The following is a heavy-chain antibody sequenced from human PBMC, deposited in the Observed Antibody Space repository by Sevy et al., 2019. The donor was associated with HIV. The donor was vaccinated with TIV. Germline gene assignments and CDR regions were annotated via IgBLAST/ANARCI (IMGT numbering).Heavy chain of an antibody. CDR3: ARDMSTTVAFDI. V-gene: IGHV3-74*01. J-gene: IGHJ3*02. Sequence: GGSLRLSCAASGFTFSNYWMHWVRRAPGKGLVWVSRISSDGTNTICADSVKGRFTLSRDNAKNTLYLHMNSLTAEDTAMYYCARDMSTTVAFDIWGHGTMVTVSS. D-gene: IGHD4-17*01. CDR2: ISSDGTNT. CDR1: GFTFSNYW.